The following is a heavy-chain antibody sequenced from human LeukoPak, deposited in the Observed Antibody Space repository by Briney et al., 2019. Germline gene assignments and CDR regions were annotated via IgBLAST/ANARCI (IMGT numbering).Heavy chain of an antibody. J-gene: IGHJ4*02. CDR2: INWNGGNT. Sequence: WIRQPPGKGLEWVCGINWNGGNTGHADSVKGRFTIYRDNAKNALYLQMNSLRAEDTALYFCARAPSGDLSYWDYWGQGTLVTVSS. CDR3: ARAPSGDLSYWDY. V-gene: IGHV3-20*03. D-gene: IGHD2-21*02.